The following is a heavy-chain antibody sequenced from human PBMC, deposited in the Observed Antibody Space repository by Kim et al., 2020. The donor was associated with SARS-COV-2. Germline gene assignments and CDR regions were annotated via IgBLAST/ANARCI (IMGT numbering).Heavy chain of an antibody. CDR3: ARVNPAVRFLEWLFHLDYYYGMDV. Sequence: ASVKVSCKASGYTFTSYAMHWVRQAPGQRLEWMGWINAGNGNTKYSQKFQGRVTITRDTSASKAYMELSSLRSEDTAVYYCARVNPAVRFLEWLFHLDYYYGMDVWGQGTTVTVSS. CDR1: GYTFTSYA. V-gene: IGHV1-3*01. D-gene: IGHD3-3*01. J-gene: IGHJ6*02. CDR2: INAGNGNT.